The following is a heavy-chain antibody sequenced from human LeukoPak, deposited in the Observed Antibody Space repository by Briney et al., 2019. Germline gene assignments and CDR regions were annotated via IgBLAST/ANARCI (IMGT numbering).Heavy chain of an antibody. D-gene: IGHD3-10*01. J-gene: IGHJ4*02. Sequence: GGSLRLSCAASGFTFSSYAMHWVRQAPGKGLEWVAVISYDGSNKYYADSVKGRFTISRDNSKNTLYLQTNSLRAEDTAVHYCARGKFYFDYWGQGTLVTVSS. CDR1: GFTFSSYA. CDR2: ISYDGSNK. V-gene: IGHV3-30-3*01. CDR3: ARGKFYFDY.